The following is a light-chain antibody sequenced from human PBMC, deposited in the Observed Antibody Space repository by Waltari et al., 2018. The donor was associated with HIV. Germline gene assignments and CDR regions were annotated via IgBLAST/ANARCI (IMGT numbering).Light chain of an antibody. CDR2: KNN. Sequence: QSVLTQSPSASATPGQRVTIPCSGSSSNVGKNSVFWYQQVPGPAPKLLIYKNNQRPSGVPDRFSGSKSGTSAALAISGLRSDDEADYYCATWDDGLSGPVFGTGTKVTVL. V-gene: IGLV1-47*01. CDR1: SSNVGKNS. J-gene: IGLJ1*01. CDR3: ATWDDGLSGPV.